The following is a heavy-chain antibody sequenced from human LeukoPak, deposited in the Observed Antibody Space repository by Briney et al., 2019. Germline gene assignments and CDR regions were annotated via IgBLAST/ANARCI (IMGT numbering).Heavy chain of an antibody. V-gene: IGHV4-34*01. CDR2: INHSGST. D-gene: IGHD3-10*01. Sequence: SETLSLTCAVYGGSFSGYYWSWIRQPPGKGLEWIGEINHSGSTNCKPSLKSRVTISVDTSKNQFPLKLSSVTAADTAVYYCARHGTPLRYGSGNYYKGAPFDYWGQGTLVTVSS. J-gene: IGHJ4*02. CDR3: ARHGTPLRYGSGNYYKGAPFDY. CDR1: GGSFSGYY.